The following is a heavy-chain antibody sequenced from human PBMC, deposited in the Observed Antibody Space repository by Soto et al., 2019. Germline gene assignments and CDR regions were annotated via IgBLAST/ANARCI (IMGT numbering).Heavy chain of an antibody. D-gene: IGHD6-19*01. CDR2: IYPGDSDT. J-gene: IGHJ4*02. CDR1: GYSFTSYW. Sequence: GESLKISCKGSGYSFTSYWIGWVRQMPGKGLEWMGIIYPGDSDTRYSPSFQGQVTISADKSISTAYLQWSSLKASDTAMYYCARLPLLSSGWYEYYFDYWGQGTLVTVSS. CDR3: ARLPLLSSGWYEYYFDY. V-gene: IGHV5-51*01.